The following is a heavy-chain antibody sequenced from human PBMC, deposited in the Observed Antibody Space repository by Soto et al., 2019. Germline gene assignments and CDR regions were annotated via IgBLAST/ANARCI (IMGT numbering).Heavy chain of an antibody. CDR2: IYYSGST. D-gene: IGHD3-22*01. CDR3: ARAVRSLHYYDSSGYYSGLIQH. V-gene: IGHV4-30-4*01. Sequence: SETLSLSCTVSGGSISSGDYYWSWIRQPPGKGLEWIGYIYYSGSTYYNPSLKSRVTISVDTSKNQFSLKLSSVTAADTAVYYCARAVRSLHYYDSSGYYSGLIQHWGQGTLVTVSS. J-gene: IGHJ1*01. CDR1: GGSISSGDYY.